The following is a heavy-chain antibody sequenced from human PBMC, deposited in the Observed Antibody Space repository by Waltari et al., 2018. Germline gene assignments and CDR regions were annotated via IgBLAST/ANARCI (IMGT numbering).Heavy chain of an antibody. CDR2: INPSGGST. V-gene: IGHV1-46*01. CDR1: GYTFTSYY. D-gene: IGHD5-12*01. Sequence: QVQLVQSGAEVKKPGASVKVSCKASGYTFTSYYMHWVRQAPGQGLEWMGIINPSGGSTSYAQKFQGRVTMTRDTSTSTVYMELSSLRSEDTALYYCAKEMTQRWLQLGADAFDIWGQGTMVTVSS. J-gene: IGHJ3*02. CDR3: AKEMTQRWLQLGADAFDI.